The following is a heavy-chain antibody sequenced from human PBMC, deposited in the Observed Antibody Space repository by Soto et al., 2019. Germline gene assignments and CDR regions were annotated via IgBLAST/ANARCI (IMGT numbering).Heavy chain of an antibody. V-gene: IGHV3-7*01. Sequence: GGSLRLSCAASGFTFSSYWMSWVRQAPGEGLEWVANIKQDGSEKYYVDSVKGRFTISRDNAKNSLHLQMNSLRAEDTAVYYCARDNSKITATWSYYYMDVWGKGTTVTVSS. D-gene: IGHD2-15*01. CDR1: GFTFSSYW. J-gene: IGHJ6*03. CDR3: ARDNSKITATWSYYYMDV. CDR2: IKQDGSEK.